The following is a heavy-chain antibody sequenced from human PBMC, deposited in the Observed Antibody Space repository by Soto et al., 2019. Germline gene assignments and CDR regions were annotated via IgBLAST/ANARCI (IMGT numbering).Heavy chain of an antibody. V-gene: IGHV3-30*18. CDR1: GFTFSSYG. Sequence: PGGSLSLSCVGSGFTFSSYGMHWVLQAPGKGLECVAVISDTGSSHYYAASVEGRFTISRENSKNTLSLHMDRLRVEDTAVYYCAKDRGGACHDNSCYFADDYWGQGAPVTVTS. CDR3: AKDRGGACHDNSCYFADDY. J-gene: IGHJ4*02. CDR2: ISDTGSSH. D-gene: IGHD2-2*01.